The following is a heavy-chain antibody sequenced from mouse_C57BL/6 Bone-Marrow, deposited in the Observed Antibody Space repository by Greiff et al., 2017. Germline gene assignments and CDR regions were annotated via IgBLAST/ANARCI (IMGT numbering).Heavy chain of an antibody. Sequence: VQLQQPGAELVKPGASVKLSCKASGYTFTSYWITWVKQRPGQGLEWIGDIYPGSGSTNYNEKFKSKATLTVDTSSSTAYMPLSSLTSEDAAVYYCASTGTWFAYWGQGTLVTVSA. CDR3: ASTGTWFAY. V-gene: IGHV1-55*01. J-gene: IGHJ3*01. CDR2: IYPGSGST. CDR1: GYTFTSYW. D-gene: IGHD4-1*02.